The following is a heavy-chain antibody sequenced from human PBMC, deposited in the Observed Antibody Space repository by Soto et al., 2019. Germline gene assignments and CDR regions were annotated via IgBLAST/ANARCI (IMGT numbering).Heavy chain of an antibody. CDR3: AKVVKYDVLTGYYKGPDYYGMDV. J-gene: IGHJ6*02. CDR2: ISGSGGST. D-gene: IGHD3-9*01. V-gene: IGHV3-23*01. CDR1: GFTFGIYS. Sequence: GSLRLSCAASGFTFGIYSMNWVRQAPGKGLEWVSLISGSGGSTHYADSVEGRFTISRDNSKNTLYLEMDSLRAEDTAVYYCAKVVKYDVLTGYYKGPDYYGMDVWGQGTTVTVSS.